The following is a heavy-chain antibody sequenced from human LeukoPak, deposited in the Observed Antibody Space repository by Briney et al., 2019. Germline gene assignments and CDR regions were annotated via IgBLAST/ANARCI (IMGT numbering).Heavy chain of an antibody. CDR3: ARPDSSSSGDDAFDI. D-gene: IGHD6-6*01. Sequence: SETLSLTCTVSGYSISSGYYWGWIRQPPGKGLEWIGSIYHSGSTYYNPSLKSRVTISVDTSKNQFSLKLSSVTAADTAVYYCARPDSSSSGDDAFDIWGQGTMVTVSS. V-gene: IGHV4-38-2*02. CDR1: GYSISSGYY. J-gene: IGHJ3*02. CDR2: IYHSGST.